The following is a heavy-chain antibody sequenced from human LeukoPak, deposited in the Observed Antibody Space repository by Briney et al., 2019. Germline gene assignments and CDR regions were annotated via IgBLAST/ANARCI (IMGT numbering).Heavy chain of an antibody. CDR2: ISATGDNR. CDR1: GFTFTSYA. D-gene: IGHD2-15*01. J-gene: IGHJ4*02. CDR3: AKTSSGDGGYYFDY. V-gene: IGHV3-23*01. Sequence: GGSLRLSCAASGFTFTSYALNWVRQAPGKGLEWVSVISATGDNRYHADSVKGRFTISRDSSNTTLYLQMNSLRAEDTAVYYCAKTSSGDGGYYFDYWGQGTLVTVSS.